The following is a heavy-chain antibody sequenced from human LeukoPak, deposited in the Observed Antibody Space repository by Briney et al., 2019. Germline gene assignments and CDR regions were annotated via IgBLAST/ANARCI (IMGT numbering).Heavy chain of an antibody. J-gene: IGHJ4*02. Sequence: GGFLRLSCAASGFTFSSYGMHWVRQAPGKGLEWVAFIRYDGSNKYYADSVKGRFTISRDNSKNTLYLQMNSLRAEDTAVYYCAKAKSVSSGRGEFDYWGQGTLVTVSS. CDR1: GFTFSSYG. CDR3: AKAKSVSSGRGEFDY. CDR2: IRYDGSNK. D-gene: IGHD6-19*01. V-gene: IGHV3-30*02.